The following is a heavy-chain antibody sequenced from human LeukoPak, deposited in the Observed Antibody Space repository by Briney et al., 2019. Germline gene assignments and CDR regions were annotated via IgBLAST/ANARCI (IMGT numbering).Heavy chain of an antibody. V-gene: IGHV1-46*01. CDR3: ARDIVVVPAAMMPHRYFDY. D-gene: IGHD2-2*01. Sequence: ASVKVSCKPSGYTFISYYMHWVRQAPGQGLEWMGIINPSGGSTSYAQKFQGRVTMTRDTSTSTVYMELSSLRSEDTAVYYCARDIVVVPAAMMPHRYFDYWGQGTLVTVSS. CDR2: INPSGGST. CDR1: GYTFISYY. J-gene: IGHJ4*02.